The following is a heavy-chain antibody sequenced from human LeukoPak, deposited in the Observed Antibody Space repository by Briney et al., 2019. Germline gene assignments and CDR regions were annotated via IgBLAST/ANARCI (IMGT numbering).Heavy chain of an antibody. CDR2: INSDESST. CDR1: GFTFSTYW. CDR3: AKSRRAYCSGGSCFGLWDY. V-gene: IGHV3-74*01. J-gene: IGHJ4*02. D-gene: IGHD2-15*01. Sequence: GGSLRLSCAASGFTFSTYWMHWVRQAPGKGQVWVSRINSDESSTTYADSVKGRFTISRDNAKNTLYLQMNSLRAEDTAVYYCAKSRRAYCSGGSCFGLWDYWGQGTLLTVSS.